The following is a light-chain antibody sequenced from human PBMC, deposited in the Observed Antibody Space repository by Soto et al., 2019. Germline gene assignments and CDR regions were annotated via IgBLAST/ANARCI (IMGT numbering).Light chain of an antibody. Sequence: DIQMTQSPSSLSASVGDRVTITCRASQSISSYLNWYQQKPGKAPKLLIYAASSLQSGVPSRFSGSGSGTDFTLTISSLQPEDFATYYCQQANLFPLTFGGGTKVEIK. CDR1: QSISSY. CDR3: QQANLFPLT. J-gene: IGKJ4*01. CDR2: AAS. V-gene: IGKV1-39*01.